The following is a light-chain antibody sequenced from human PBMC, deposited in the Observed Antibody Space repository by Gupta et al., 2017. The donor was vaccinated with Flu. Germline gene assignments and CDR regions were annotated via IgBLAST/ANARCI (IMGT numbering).Light chain of an antibody. V-gene: IGKV1-39*01. CDR1: QSISNY. Sequence: DIQMTQSASSLSASVGDRVTITCRASQSISNYLNWYQQKPGKAPKLLIFAASSLQSGVPSRFSGSGSGTDFTLTISNLQPEDFATYFCQQSVSVPHSFGRGTKMEIK. J-gene: IGKJ2*03. CDR3: QQSVSVPHS. CDR2: AAS.